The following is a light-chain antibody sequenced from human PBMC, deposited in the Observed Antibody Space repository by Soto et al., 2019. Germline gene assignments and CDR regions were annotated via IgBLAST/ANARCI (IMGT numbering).Light chain of an antibody. CDR3: QQYGSSPRT. Sequence: EIVMTQYPATLSVSPGERATLSCRASESVSSIYLAWYQQKPGQAPRLLIHGASNRASGIPDRFSGSGSGTDFTLTISRLEPEDFAVYYCQQYGSSPRTFGQVTKVDIK. CDR1: ESVSSIY. V-gene: IGKV3-20*01. CDR2: GAS. J-gene: IGKJ1*01.